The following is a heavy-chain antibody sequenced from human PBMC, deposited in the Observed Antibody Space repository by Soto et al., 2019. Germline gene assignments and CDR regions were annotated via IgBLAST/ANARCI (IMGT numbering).Heavy chain of an antibody. Sequence: QVQLVESGGGVVQPGGSLRLSCAASGFLFNTYALHWVRQAPGKGLEWVALISFDENNKYYVDSVRGRFTISRDNSKKTLYLQMNSLRAEDTAVYYCARASHLYDSSSYDYAPDYCYYYAMDVWGQGTTVTVSS. D-gene: IGHD3-22*01. CDR3: ARASHLYDSSSYDYAPDYCYYYAMDV. V-gene: IGHV3-30-3*01. J-gene: IGHJ6*02. CDR2: ISFDENNK. CDR1: GFLFNTYA.